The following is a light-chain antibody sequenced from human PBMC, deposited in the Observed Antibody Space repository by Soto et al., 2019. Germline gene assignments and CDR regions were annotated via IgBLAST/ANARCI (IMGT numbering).Light chain of an antibody. Sequence: QSALTQPASVSGSPGQSITIACTGTSSDVGGYNYVSWYQQHPGKAPKLIIYEVSNRPSGVANRFSGSKPGNTASLTISGLPAEDEADYYCNSYTSKSTGVFGTGTKLTVL. CDR2: EVS. CDR3: NSYTSKSTGV. CDR1: SSDVGGYNY. V-gene: IGLV2-14*01. J-gene: IGLJ1*01.